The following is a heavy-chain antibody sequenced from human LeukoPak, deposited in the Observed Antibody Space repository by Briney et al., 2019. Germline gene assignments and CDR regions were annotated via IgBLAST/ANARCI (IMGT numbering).Heavy chain of an antibody. D-gene: IGHD6-13*01. Sequence: SQTLSLTCAISGASVSSNSAAWNWIRQSPSRGLEWLGRTYYRSRSKWYNGYAVSVKSRITINPDTSKNQFSLQLNSVTPEDTAVYYCARGQQGYIDYWGQGTLVTVSS. V-gene: IGHV6-1*01. CDR1: GASVSSNSAA. J-gene: IGHJ4*02. CDR2: TYYRSRSKWYN. CDR3: ARGQQGYIDY.